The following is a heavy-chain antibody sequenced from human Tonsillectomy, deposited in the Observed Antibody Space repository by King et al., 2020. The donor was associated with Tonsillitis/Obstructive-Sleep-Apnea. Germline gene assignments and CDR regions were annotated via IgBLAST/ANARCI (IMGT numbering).Heavy chain of an antibody. CDR1: GFTFSRYA. Sequence: VQLVESGGGVVQPGRSLRLSCAASGFTFSRYAIHWVRQAPGKGLEWVAVISYDGSNKYYADSVKGRFTISRDNSKNTLYLKMNSLRAEDTAVYYCAREFGPRDAGGYDSFDYWGQGTLVTVSS. CDR2: ISYDGSNK. D-gene: IGHD5-12*01. CDR3: AREFGPRDAGGYDSFDY. J-gene: IGHJ4*02. V-gene: IGHV3-30*07.